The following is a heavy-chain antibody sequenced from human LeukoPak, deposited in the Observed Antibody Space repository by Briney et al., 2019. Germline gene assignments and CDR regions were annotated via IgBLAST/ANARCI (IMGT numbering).Heavy chain of an antibody. D-gene: IGHD6-13*01. CDR3: ARADYDASSSWYCDY. Sequence: SETLSLTCTVSGGSISSSSYYWGWIRQPPGKGLEWIGSIYYSGSTYYNPSLKSRVTISVDTSKNQFSLKLSSVTAADTAVYYCARADYDASSSWYCDYWGQGTLVTVSS. CDR2: IYYSGST. CDR1: GGSISSSSYY. J-gene: IGHJ4*02. V-gene: IGHV4-39*01.